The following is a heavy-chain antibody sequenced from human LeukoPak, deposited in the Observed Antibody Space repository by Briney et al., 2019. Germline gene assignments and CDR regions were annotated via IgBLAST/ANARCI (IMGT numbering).Heavy chain of an antibody. CDR1: GGTFSSYA. CDR2: IIPIFGTA. Sequence: SVKVSCKASGGTFSSYAISWVRQAPGQGLEWMGGIIPIFGTANYAQKFQGRVTITADKSTSTACMELSSLRSEDTAVYYCATDTAGVNYFDYWGQGTLVTVSS. J-gene: IGHJ4*02. D-gene: IGHD5-18*01. CDR3: ATDTAGVNYFDY. V-gene: IGHV1-69*06.